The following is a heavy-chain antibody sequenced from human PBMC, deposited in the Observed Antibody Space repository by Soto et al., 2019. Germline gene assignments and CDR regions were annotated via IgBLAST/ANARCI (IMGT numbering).Heavy chain of an antibody. Sequence: QVQLQESGPGLVKPSETLSLTCTVSGGSISSYYWSWIRQPPGKGLEWIGYIYYSGMSNYNPSLTSRVTISVFTSNNQFSLKLSTVTAADTAVYYCARRYGNCFDYWGQGTLVPVSS. CDR2: IYYSGMS. D-gene: IGHD3-16*01. CDR1: GGSISSYY. CDR3: ARRYGNCFDY. J-gene: IGHJ4*02. V-gene: IGHV4-59*08.